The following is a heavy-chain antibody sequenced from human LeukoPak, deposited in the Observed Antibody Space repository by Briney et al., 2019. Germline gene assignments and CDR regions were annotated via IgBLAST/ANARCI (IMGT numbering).Heavy chain of an antibody. CDR1: VFTFQRYP. V-gene: IGHV3-23*01. Sequence: GGSLSLSCALSVFTFQRYPMSWVRQATGEAVEWLSTISDSGGSTHYPDSVKSRFTISRDNSKNTLYLQMNSLRAEDTAVYYCAKDLGRNGYEIFDDWGQGTLVTVSS. J-gene: IGHJ4*02. CDR3: AKDLGRNGYEIFDD. D-gene: IGHD5-24*01. CDR2: ISDSGGST.